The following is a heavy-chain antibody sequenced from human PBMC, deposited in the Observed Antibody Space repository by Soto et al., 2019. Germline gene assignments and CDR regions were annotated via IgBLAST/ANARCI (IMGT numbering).Heavy chain of an antibody. J-gene: IGHJ6*02. CDR1: GFTFNNYI. CDR3: AGGDNYYGMGV. Sequence: QVQLVESGGGVVQPGRSLRLPCVASGFTFNNYIMHWVRQAPGKGLEWVAVISYDGNNKDYADSVKGRFTISRDNSKNTLYLQLSSLRAEDTAVYYCAGGDNYYGMGVWGQGTTVTVS. D-gene: IGHD2-15*01. CDR2: ISYDGNNK. V-gene: IGHV3-30-3*01.